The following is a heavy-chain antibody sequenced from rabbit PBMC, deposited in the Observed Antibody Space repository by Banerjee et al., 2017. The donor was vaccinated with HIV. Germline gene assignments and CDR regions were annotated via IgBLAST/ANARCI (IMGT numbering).Heavy chain of an antibody. CDR1: GFSFSSYYY. Sequence: QSLEESGGDLVKPGASLTLTCTASGFSFSSYYYMCWVRQAPGKGLEWIACIYTVSSGSTYYASWAKGRFTISKTSSTTVTLQMTSLTAADTATYFCARAAGYAGGGSDLWGPGTLVTVS. J-gene: IGHJ6*01. V-gene: IGHV1S40*01. D-gene: IGHD8-1*01. CDR3: ARAAGYAGGGSDL. CDR2: IYTVSSGST.